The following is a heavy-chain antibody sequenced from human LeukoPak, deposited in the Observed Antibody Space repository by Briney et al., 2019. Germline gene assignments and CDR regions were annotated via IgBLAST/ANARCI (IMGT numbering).Heavy chain of an antibody. D-gene: IGHD3-9*01. V-gene: IGHV1-2*04. J-gene: IGHJ5*02. CDR2: INPNSGGT. CDR1: GYTFTGYY. CDR3: ARAPGPTLRYFDWLLILDP. Sequence: PGASVKVSCKASGYTFTGYYMHWVRQAPGQGLEWMASINPNSGGTNYAQKFQGWVTMTRDTSISTAYMELSRLRSDDTAVYYCARAPGPTLRYFDWLLILDPWGQGTLVTVSS.